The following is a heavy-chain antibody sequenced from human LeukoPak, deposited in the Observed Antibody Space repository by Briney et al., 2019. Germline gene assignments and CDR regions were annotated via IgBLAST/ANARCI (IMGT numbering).Heavy chain of an antibody. V-gene: IGHV1-69*06. D-gene: IGHD3-10*01. CDR3: ARVSFTMVRGVIISGPNWFDP. Sequence: SVKVSCKASGGTFSSYAISWVRQAPGQGLEWMGGIIPIFGTANYAQKFRGRVTITADKSTSTAYMELSSLRSEDTAVYYCARVSFTMVRGVIISGPNWFDPWGQGTLVTVSS. CDR1: GGTFSSYA. J-gene: IGHJ5*02. CDR2: IIPIFGTA.